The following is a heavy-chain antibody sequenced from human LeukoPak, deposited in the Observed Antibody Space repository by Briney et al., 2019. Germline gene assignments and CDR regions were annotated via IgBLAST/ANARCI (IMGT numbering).Heavy chain of an antibody. V-gene: IGHV3-30*18. CDR2: ISYGGSNK. J-gene: IGHJ4*02. D-gene: IGHD3-22*01. CDR1: GFTLSSYG. Sequence: GGSLRLSCAASGFTLSSYGMHWVRQAPGKGLEWVAVISYGGSNKDYADSVKGRFTISRDNSKNTLDLQMNSLRAEDTAVYYCAKDNSLGYYDSSGYPDYWGQGTLVTVSS. CDR3: AKDNSLGYYDSSGYPDY.